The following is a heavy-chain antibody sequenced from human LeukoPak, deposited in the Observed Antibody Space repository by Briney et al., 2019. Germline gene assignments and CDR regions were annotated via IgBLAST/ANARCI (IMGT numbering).Heavy chain of an antibody. J-gene: IGHJ6*03. CDR2: MNPNSGNT. CDR1: GYTFTSYD. Sequence: ASVKVSCKASGYTFTSYDINWVRQATGQGLEWMGWMNPNSGNTGYAQKFQGRVTITRNTSISTAYMELSSLRSEDTAVYYCARAYSSGWYPSYYYYMDVWGKGTTVTVSS. V-gene: IGHV1-8*03. D-gene: IGHD6-19*01. CDR3: ARAYSSGWYPSYYYYMDV.